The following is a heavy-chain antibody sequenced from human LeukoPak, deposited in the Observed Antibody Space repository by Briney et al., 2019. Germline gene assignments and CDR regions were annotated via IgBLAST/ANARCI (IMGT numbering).Heavy chain of an antibody. V-gene: IGHV3-21*01. CDR2: ISSSSSYI. D-gene: IGHD5-24*01. CDR3: AREPAPIREDYGMDV. J-gene: IGHJ6*02. CDR1: GFTFSSYS. Sequence: GGSLRLSCAASGFTFSSYSMNWVRQAPGKGLEWVSSISSSSSYIYYADSVKGRFTISRDNAKNSLYLQMNSLRAEDTAVYYCAREPAPIREDYGMDVWGQGTTVTVSS.